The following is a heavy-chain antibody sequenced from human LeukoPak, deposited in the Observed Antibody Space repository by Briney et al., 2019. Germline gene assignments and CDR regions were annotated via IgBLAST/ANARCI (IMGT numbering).Heavy chain of an antibody. CDR1: GFSLTTTEVG. Sequence: SDPPLVKPTQPPTLTFMLTGFSLTTTEVGVGWIRQPPGKALEWLALIHEDDDERYSPSLKNRITITKDTSKSQVVLTMTNMDPADTATYFCAHSLSIIAVIYAESYIASWGQGLSVTVSS. J-gene: IGHJ4*02. V-gene: IGHV2-5*02. CDR3: AHSLSIIAVIYAESYIAS. D-gene: IGHD3-10*01. CDR2: IHEDDDE.